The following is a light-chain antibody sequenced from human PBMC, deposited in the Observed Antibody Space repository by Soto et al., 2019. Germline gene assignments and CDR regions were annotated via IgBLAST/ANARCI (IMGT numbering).Light chain of an antibody. Sequence: DIVMTQSPLSLPVTPGEPASISCRSSQSLLHSNGYNYLDWYLQKPGQSPQLLISLGSNRASGVPDRFRGTGSGTDFTLNINRVEAVDVGVYYCMQSLQTPYTFGQGTKLEIK. CDR2: LGS. J-gene: IGKJ2*01. CDR3: MQSLQTPYT. CDR1: QSLLHSNGYNY. V-gene: IGKV2-28*01.